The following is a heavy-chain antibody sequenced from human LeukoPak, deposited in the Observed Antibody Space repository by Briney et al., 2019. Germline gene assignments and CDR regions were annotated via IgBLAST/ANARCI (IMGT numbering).Heavy chain of an antibody. Sequence: AESLKISCKGSGYSFTNYWIGWVRQMPGKGLEWMGIIYPGDSDTRYSPSFQGQVTISADKSIGTAYLQWSSLKASDTAMYYCARHTRDSTPLFDYWGQGTLVTVSS. V-gene: IGHV5-51*01. CDR3: ARHTRDSTPLFDY. CDR2: IYPGDSDT. CDR1: GYSFTNYW. J-gene: IGHJ4*02. D-gene: IGHD2-21*02.